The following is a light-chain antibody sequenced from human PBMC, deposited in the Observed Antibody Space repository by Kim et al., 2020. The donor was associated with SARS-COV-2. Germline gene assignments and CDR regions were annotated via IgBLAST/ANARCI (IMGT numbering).Light chain of an antibody. CDR2: GAS. Sequence: SVPPGAAATLSCRASETVRGKSAWYQHKPGQPPRLLIYGASTRATGIPARFSGSGSATEFTLSISSLQSEDFAVYFCQQYNNWPQTFGQGTKLEI. V-gene: IGKV3-15*01. CDR1: ETVRGK. CDR3: QQYNNWPQT. J-gene: IGKJ2*01.